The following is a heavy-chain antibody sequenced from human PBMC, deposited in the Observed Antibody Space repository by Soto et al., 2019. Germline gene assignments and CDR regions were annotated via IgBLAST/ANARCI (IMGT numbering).Heavy chain of an antibody. CDR1: GGSISSGGYY. V-gene: IGHV4-31*03. CDR3: AKYCDSSGYKYRAGDYFDY. J-gene: IGHJ4*02. Sequence: SETLSLTCTVSGGSISSGGYYWSWIRQHPGKGLEWIGYIYYSGSTYYNPSLKSRVTISVDTSKNQFSLKLSSVTAADTAVYYCAKYCDSSGYKYRAGDYFDYWGQGTLVTVSS. CDR2: IYYSGST. D-gene: IGHD3-22*01.